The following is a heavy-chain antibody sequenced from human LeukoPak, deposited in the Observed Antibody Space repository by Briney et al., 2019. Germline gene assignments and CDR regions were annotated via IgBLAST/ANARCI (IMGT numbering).Heavy chain of an antibody. D-gene: IGHD3-3*01. J-gene: IGHJ4*02. CDR2: IDVTTGIS. V-gene: IGHV3-23*01. Sequence: GGSLRLSCAASGFTFSTYSMSWVRQAPGKGLEWVSTIDVTTGISYYADSVKGRFTISRDNFQNTLFLQLNSLRVDDTAVYYCARGSDDFWSGYSPSYWGQGTLVTVSS. CDR1: GFTFSTYS. CDR3: ARGSDDFWSGYSPSY.